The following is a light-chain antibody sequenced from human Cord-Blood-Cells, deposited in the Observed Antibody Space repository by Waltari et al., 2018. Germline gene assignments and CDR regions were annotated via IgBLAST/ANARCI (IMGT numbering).Light chain of an antibody. J-gene: IGLJ1*01. V-gene: IGLV2-14*01. CDR2: EVS. CDR3: SSYTSSSTLV. Sequence: QSALTQPASVSGSPGQSITISCTATSIDVGGYTYVSWYQHHPGKAPKLMIYEVSNRPSGVSNRFSGSKSGNTASLTISGLQAEDEADYYCSSYTSSSTLVFGTGTKVTVL. CDR1: SIDVGGYTY.